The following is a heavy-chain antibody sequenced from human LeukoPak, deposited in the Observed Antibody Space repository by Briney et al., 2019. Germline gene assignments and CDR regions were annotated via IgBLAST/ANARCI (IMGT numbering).Heavy chain of an antibody. CDR3: ARGADSSGYYSIFYFDY. J-gene: IGHJ4*02. D-gene: IGHD3-22*01. CDR1: GGSISSYY. CDR2: IYYSGST. Sequence: SETLSLTCTVSGGSISSYYWNWIRRPPGKGLEGIGYIYYSGSTNYNPSLKSRVTISVDTSKNQFSLKLSSVTAADTAVYYCARGADSSGYYSIFYFDYWGQGTLVTVSS. V-gene: IGHV4-59*01.